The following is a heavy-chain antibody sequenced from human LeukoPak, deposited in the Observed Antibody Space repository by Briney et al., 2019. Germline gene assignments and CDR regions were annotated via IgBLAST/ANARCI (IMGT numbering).Heavy chain of an antibody. J-gene: IGHJ4*02. D-gene: IGHD6-13*01. CDR1: GGSISSSNW. CDR2: IYHSGST. CDR3: ATLPPGYSSSWYI. Sequence: NPSGTLSLTCAVSGGSISSSNWWSWVRQPPGKGLEWIGEIYHSGSTNYNPSLKSRVTISVDTSKNQFSLKLSSVTAADTAVYYCATLPPGYSSSWYIWGQGTLVTVSS. V-gene: IGHV4-4*02.